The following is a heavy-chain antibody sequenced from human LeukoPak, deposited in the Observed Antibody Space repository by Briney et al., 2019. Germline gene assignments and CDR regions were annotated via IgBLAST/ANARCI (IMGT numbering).Heavy chain of an antibody. V-gene: IGHV3-11*04. D-gene: IGHD3-16*01. Sequence: GGSLRLSCAASGFTFSDYYMSWIRQAPGKGLEWLSYISSSGSTIYYADSVKGRFTISRDNAKNSLYLQMNSLRAEDTAVYYCATFGTNDAFDIWGQETMVTVSS. CDR3: ATFGTNDAFDI. CDR1: GFTFSDYY. CDR2: ISSSGSTI. J-gene: IGHJ3*02.